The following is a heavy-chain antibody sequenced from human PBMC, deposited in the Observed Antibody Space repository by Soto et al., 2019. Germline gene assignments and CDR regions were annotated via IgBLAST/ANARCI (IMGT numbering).Heavy chain of an antibody. Sequence: SETLSLTCAVYGGSFSGYYWSWIRQPPGKGLEWIGEINHSGSTNYNPSLKSRVTISVDASKNQFSLKLSSVTAADTAVYYCARGALITTYYYGSGSYYNRKGLDYWGQGTLVTVSS. CDR3: ARGALITTYYYGSGSYYNRKGLDY. CDR1: GGSFSGYY. D-gene: IGHD3-10*01. J-gene: IGHJ4*02. V-gene: IGHV4-34*01. CDR2: INHSGST.